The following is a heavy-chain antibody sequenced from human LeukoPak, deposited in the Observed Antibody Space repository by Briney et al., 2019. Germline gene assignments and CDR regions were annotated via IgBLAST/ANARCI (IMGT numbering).Heavy chain of an antibody. V-gene: IGHV1-18*01. CDR1: GYTFTSYG. CDR2: ISAYNGNT. Sequence: GASVKVSCKASGYTFTSYGISWVRQAPGQGLEWMGWISAYNGNTNYAQKLQGRVTMTTDTSTSTAYMELRSLRSGDTAVYYCARDAGGIVTMIVVAKDAFDIWGQGTMVTVSS. J-gene: IGHJ3*02. CDR3: ARDAGGIVTMIVVAKDAFDI. D-gene: IGHD3-22*01.